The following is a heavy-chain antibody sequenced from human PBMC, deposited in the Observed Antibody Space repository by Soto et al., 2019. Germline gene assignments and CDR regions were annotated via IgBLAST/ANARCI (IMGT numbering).Heavy chain of an antibody. Sequence: PGGSLRLSCGASGFTFSDYYMTWIRQAPGKALEWISYTTRSGTAIYYADSVRGRFTISRDNTKESLYLQMNSLRAEDTAVYYCARPSKLYAVHFDLWGQGTLVTVSS. CDR3: ARPSKLYAVHFDL. D-gene: IGHD2-8*01. V-gene: IGHV3-11*01. CDR1: GFTFSDYY. CDR2: TTRSGTAI. J-gene: IGHJ4*02.